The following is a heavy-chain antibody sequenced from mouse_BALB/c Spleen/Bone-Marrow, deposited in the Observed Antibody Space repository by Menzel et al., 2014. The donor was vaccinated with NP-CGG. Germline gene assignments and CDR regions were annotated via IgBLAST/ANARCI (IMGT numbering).Heavy chain of an antibody. V-gene: IGHV3-8*02. J-gene: IGHJ2*01. D-gene: IGHD2-4*01. Sequence: EVKLMESGPSLVKPSQTLSLTCSVTGDSITSGYWNWIRKFPGNKFECMGYISYSGTTYFNPSLKSRISITRDTSKNQYYLQLNSVTTEDSATYYCARYKGYYDHDGDYFDYWGQGTILTVSS. CDR2: ISYSGTT. CDR3: ARYKGYYDHDGDYFDY. CDR1: GDSITSGY.